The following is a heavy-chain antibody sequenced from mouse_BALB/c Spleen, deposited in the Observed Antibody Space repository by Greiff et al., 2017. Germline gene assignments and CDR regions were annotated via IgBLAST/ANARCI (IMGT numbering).Heavy chain of an antibody. CDR2: IDPENGNT. J-gene: IGHJ3*01. CDR1: GFNIKDYY. CDR3: ASGGYPFAY. Sequence: VQLQQSGAELVRPGALVKLSCKASGFNIKDYYMHWVKQRPEQGLEWIGWIDPENGNTIYDPKFQGKASITADTSSNTAYLQLSSLTSEDTAVYYCASGGYPFAYWGQGTLVTVSA. D-gene: IGHD2-14*01. V-gene: IGHV14-1*02.